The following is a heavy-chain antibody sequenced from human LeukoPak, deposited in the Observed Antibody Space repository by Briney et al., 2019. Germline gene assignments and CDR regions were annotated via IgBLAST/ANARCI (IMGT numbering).Heavy chain of an antibody. V-gene: IGHV3-66*01. Sequence: AGSLRLSCAASGFTVSNNYMSWVRQAPGKGLEWVSVIYSGGSTDYADSVKGRFTISRDNSKNTLYLQMNSLRAEDTAVYYCARGVAAPDDAFDIWGQGTMVTVSS. CDR2: IYSGGST. D-gene: IGHD2-15*01. J-gene: IGHJ3*02. CDR3: ARGVAAPDDAFDI. CDR1: GFTVSNNY.